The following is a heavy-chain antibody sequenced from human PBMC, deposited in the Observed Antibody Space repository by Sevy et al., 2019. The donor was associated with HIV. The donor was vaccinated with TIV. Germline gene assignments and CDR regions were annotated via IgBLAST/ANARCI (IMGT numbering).Heavy chain of an antibody. Sequence: GGSLRLSCEASGFTFSKYSMSWVRQAPGKGLEWVSTFSFGCGRINYADSVTGRFTISRDDSKNTLYLQMNSLRAEDTAVYYCAREGCTKPHDYWGQGTLVSVSS. CDR2: FSFGCGRI. CDR1: GFTFSKYS. CDR3: AREGCTKPHDY. D-gene: IGHD2-8*01. V-gene: IGHV3-23*01. J-gene: IGHJ4*02.